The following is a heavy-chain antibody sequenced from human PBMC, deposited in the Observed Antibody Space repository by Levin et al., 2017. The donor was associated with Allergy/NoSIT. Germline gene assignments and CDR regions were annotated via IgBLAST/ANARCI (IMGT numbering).Heavy chain of an antibody. D-gene: IGHD2-15*01. CDR2: MNSDGSSK. J-gene: IGHJ4*02. Sequence: GESLKISCAASGFMFSDYWMHWVRQAPGKGLMWVSRMNSDGSSKSYADSVKGRFTISRDNAKNTLYLQMNSLRVEDTAFYYCARDKGLVPLDYWGQGTLVTVSS. CDR1: GFMFSDYW. V-gene: IGHV3-74*01. CDR3: ARDKGLVPLDY.